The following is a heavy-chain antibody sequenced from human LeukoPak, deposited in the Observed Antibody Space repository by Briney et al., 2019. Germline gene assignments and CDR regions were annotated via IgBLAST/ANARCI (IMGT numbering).Heavy chain of an antibody. Sequence: ASVKVSCKASGYTFTGPYIHWMRQAPGQGPEWMGWINPNSGDTKYAQKFQGRVTVTRDTSTSTAYMELSGLRADDTATYYCARVEYCTKGVCINYDLWGQGTLVTVSS. D-gene: IGHD2-8*01. CDR1: GYTFTGPY. CDR2: INPNSGDT. J-gene: IGHJ4*02. V-gene: IGHV1-2*02. CDR3: ARVEYCTKGVCINYDL.